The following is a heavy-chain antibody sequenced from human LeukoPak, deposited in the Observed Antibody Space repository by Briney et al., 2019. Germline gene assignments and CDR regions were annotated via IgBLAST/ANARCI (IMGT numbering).Heavy chain of an antibody. Sequence: GGSLRLSCAASGFTFSSYAMSWVRQAPGKGLEWVSAISGSGGSTYYADSVKGRFTISRDNSKNTLYLQMNSLRAEDTAVYYCANPMTRHTWYFQHWGQGTLVTVSS. J-gene: IGHJ1*01. CDR1: GFTFSSYA. V-gene: IGHV3-23*01. CDR2: ISGSGGST. D-gene: IGHD3-22*01. CDR3: ANPMTRHTWYFQH.